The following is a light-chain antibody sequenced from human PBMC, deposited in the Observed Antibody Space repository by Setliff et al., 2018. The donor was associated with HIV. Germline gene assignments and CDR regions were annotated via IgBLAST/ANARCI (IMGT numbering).Light chain of an antibody. Sequence: QSVLTQPPSVSGSPGQSVTISCTGTSSDVGGYNRVSWYQQPPGTAPKLVIYEVSNRPSGVPDRFSGSKSGNTASLTISGLQADDEADYYCSSYTSSSGGVFGGGTKVTVL. CDR1: SSDVGGYNR. V-gene: IGLV2-18*02. CDR2: EVS. J-gene: IGLJ2*01. CDR3: SSYTSSSGGV.